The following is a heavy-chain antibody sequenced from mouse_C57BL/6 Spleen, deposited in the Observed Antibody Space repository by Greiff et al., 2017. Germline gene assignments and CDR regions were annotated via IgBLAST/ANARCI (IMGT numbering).Heavy chain of an antibody. CDR2: IDPSDSYT. V-gene: IGHV1-69*01. CDR3: ARGRDNYAMDY. J-gene: IGHJ4*01. Sequence: QVQLQQPGAELVMPGASVKLSCKASGYTFTRYWMHWVKQRPGQGLEWIGEIDPSDSYTNYNQKFKGKSTLTVDKSSSTAYMQLSSLTSEDSAVYYCARGRDNYAMDYWGQGTSVTVSS. CDR1: GYTFTRYW.